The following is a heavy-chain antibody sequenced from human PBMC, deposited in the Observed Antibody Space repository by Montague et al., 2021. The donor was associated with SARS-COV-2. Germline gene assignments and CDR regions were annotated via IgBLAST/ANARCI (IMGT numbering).Heavy chain of an antibody. CDR2: IYYSGST. D-gene: IGHD6-13*01. CDR1: GGSISSSSYY. V-gene: IGHV4-39*07. Sequence: TLSLTCTVSGGSISSSSYYWGWIRQPPGKGLEWIGSIYYSGSTYYNPSLKSRVTISVDTSKNQFSLKLSSVTAADTAVYHCARVGRQQLVRLSGMDVWGQGTTVTVSS. CDR3: ARVGRQQLVRLSGMDV. J-gene: IGHJ6*02.